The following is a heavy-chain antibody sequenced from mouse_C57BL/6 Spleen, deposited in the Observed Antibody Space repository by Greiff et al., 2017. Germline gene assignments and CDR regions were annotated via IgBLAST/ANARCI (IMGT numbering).Heavy chain of an antibody. Sequence: EVMLVESGGGLVQPKGSLKLSCAASGFSFNTYAMNWVRQAPGKGLEWVARIRSKSNNYATYYADSVKDRFTISRDDSESMLYLQMNNLKTEDTAMYYCGRVYDYDTDYAMDYWGQGTSVS. CDR2: IRSKSNNYAT. CDR1: GFSFNTYA. V-gene: IGHV10-1*01. D-gene: IGHD2-4*01. CDR3: GRVYDYDTDYAMDY. J-gene: IGHJ4*01.